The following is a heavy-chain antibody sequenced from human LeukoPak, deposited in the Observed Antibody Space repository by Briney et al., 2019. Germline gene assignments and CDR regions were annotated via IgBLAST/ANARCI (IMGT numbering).Heavy chain of an antibody. CDR2: IKQHGSET. V-gene: IGHV3-7*01. Sequence: GGSLRLSCAASGFTFSDYWMSWVRQAPGKGLEWVANIKQHGSETYYLDSVKGRFTISRDNAKNSLYLQMNSLRAEDTAIYYCASALPADHFDYWGQGTLVTVSS. CDR1: GFTFSDYW. CDR3: ASALPADHFDY. J-gene: IGHJ4*02.